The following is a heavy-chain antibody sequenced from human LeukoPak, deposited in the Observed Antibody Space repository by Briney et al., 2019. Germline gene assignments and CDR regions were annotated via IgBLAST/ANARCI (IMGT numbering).Heavy chain of an antibody. D-gene: IGHD2-2*02. CDR3: AREDCSSTSCYTNRSYYYYYMDV. Sequence: SETLSLTCTVSGGSISSSSYYWGWIRQPPGKGLEWIGSIYYSGSTYYNPSLKSRVTISVDTSKNQFSLKLSSVTAADTAVYYCAREDCSSTSCYTNRSYYYYYMDVWGKGTTVTVSS. J-gene: IGHJ6*03. V-gene: IGHV4-39*02. CDR1: GGSISSSSYY. CDR2: IYYSGST.